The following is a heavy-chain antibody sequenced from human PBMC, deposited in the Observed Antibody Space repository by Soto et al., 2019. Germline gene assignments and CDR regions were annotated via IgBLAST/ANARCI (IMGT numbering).Heavy chain of an antibody. D-gene: IGHD3-3*01. CDR3: TTGPSGVFWSGYYKEGAYYYYGMDV. J-gene: IGHJ6*02. CDR2: IRSKANSYAT. Sequence: GGSLRLSCAASGFTFSGSAMHWVRQASGKGLEWVGRIRSKANSYATAYAASVKGRFTISRDDSKNTAYLQMNSLKTEDTAVNYCTTGPSGVFWSGYYKEGAYYYYGMDVWGQGTTVTVSS. V-gene: IGHV3-73*01. CDR1: GFTFSGSA.